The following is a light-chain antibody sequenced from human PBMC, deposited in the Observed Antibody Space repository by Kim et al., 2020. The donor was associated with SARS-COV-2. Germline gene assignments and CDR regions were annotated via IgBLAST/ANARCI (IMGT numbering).Light chain of an antibody. J-gene: IGKJ1*01. CDR2: GAS. CDR1: RSVSSS. CDR3: QQRSNWPPWT. V-gene: IGKV3-11*01. Sequence: SQGERTTPSCRASRSVSSSLTWYQQKPGQAPRLRIYGASNSATGIPARFSGSGSGTDFTLTISSLEPEDFAVYYCQQRSNWPPWTFGQGTKVDIK.